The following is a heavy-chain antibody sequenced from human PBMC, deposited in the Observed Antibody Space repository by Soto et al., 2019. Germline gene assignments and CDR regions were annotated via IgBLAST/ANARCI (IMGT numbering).Heavy chain of an antibody. CDR2: IFSNDEK. V-gene: IGHV2-26*01. J-gene: IGHJ5*02. D-gene: IGHD3-10*01. CDR1: GFSLSNARMG. CDR3: ARNPRRLLWFGELGGAWFDP. Sequence: SGPTLVNPTETLTLTCTVSGFSLSNARMGVSWIRQPPGKALEWLAHIFSNDEKSYSTSLKSRLTISKDTSKSQVVLTMTNMDPVDTAKYYCARNPRRLLWFGELGGAWFDPWGQGTLVTVSS.